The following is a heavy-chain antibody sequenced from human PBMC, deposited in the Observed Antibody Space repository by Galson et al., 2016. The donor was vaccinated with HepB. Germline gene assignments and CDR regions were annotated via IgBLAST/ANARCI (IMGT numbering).Heavy chain of an antibody. V-gene: IGHV4-61*01. D-gene: IGHD3-3*01. Sequence: SETLSLTCTVSGGSVSSGIYYWSWIRQPPGKGLEWIGHIYYTGSTNYNSSLKSRVTISTDWSKNQFSLKLSSVTAADTALYYCARARRYDFSSGNPRYGMDVWGQGATVIVSS. CDR1: GGSVSSGIYY. CDR3: ARARRYDFSSGNPRYGMDV. CDR2: IYYTGST. J-gene: IGHJ6*02.